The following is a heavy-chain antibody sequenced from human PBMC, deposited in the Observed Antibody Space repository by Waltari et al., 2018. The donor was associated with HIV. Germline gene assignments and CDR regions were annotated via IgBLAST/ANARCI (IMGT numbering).Heavy chain of an antibody. D-gene: IGHD6-19*01. Sequence: EVQLVESGGGLVQPGGSVTRSCAASGVAFRGLTMHWVRQASGKGLEWVGRIRTKANSYATAYAASVKGRFIISRDDSKNTAYLQMNNLKTEDTAVYYCTRLVSAVAGTGYWGQGTLVTVSS. CDR2: IRTKANSYAT. CDR3: TRLVSAVAGTGY. J-gene: IGHJ4*02. CDR1: GVAFRGLT. V-gene: IGHV3-73*01.